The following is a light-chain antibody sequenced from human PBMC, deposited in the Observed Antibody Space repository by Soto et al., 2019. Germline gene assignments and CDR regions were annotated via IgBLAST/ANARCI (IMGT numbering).Light chain of an antibody. CDR1: SSNIGGNS. CDR2: DDD. Sequence: QSVLTQPPSVSAAPGQKVTISCSGSSSNIGGNSVSWYQQLPGTAPKLLIYDDDKRPSGTPDRFSGSKSGTSATLGITGFQTGDEADYYCASWDSSLSAYVFGTGTKVTVL. J-gene: IGLJ1*01. CDR3: ASWDSSLSAYV. V-gene: IGLV1-51*01.